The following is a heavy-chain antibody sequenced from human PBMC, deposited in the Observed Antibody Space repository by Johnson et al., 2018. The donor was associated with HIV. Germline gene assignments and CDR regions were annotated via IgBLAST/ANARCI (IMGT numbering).Heavy chain of an antibody. Sequence: QVQLVESGGGLVKPGGSLRLSCAASGFTFSDYYMSWIRQAPGKGLEWVSYISGSGSTIYYADSVKGRFTISRDNSKNTLYLQMNSLRAEDTAVYYCAREYDDSSGYYYGGVSAFDIWGQGTMVTVSS. D-gene: IGHD3-22*01. CDR2: ISGSGSTI. V-gene: IGHV3-11*04. CDR1: GFTFSDYY. CDR3: AREYDDSSGYYYGGVSAFDI. J-gene: IGHJ3*02.